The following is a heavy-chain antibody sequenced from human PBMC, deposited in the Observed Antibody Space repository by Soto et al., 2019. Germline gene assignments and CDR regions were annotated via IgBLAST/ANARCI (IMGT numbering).Heavy chain of an antibody. V-gene: IGHV3-23*01. J-gene: IGHJ4*02. CDR1: GFIFSNYA. CDR2: ISGSGGST. D-gene: IGHD4-17*01. CDR3: AKDRGPFGEYNPLDH. Sequence: GGSLRLSCAASGFIFSNYAMNWVRQAPGKGLEWVSGISGSGGSTNYADSVKDRFTISRDSSRNTLYQQMDSLRAEDTAIYFCAKDRGPFGEYNPLDHWGQGALVTVSS.